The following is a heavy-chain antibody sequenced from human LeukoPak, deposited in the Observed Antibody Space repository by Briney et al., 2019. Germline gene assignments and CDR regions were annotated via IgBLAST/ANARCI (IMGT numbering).Heavy chain of an antibody. CDR1: GFTVSSNY. CDR2: LYSGGTT. V-gene: IGHV3-53*01. Sequence: PGGSLRLSCAVSGFTVSSNYMTWVRQSPVKGLEWVSILYSGGTTDYADSVKGRFTISRDNSNNTLYLQMDSLTNNDTAIYYCARVDSGWYHFDYWGQGTLVTVSS. CDR3: ARVDSGWYHFDY. J-gene: IGHJ4*02. D-gene: IGHD6-19*01.